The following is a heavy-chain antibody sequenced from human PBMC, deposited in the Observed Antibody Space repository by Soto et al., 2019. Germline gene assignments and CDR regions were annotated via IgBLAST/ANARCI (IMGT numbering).Heavy chain of an antibody. J-gene: IGHJ4*02. V-gene: IGHV4-34*01. D-gene: IGHD7-27*01. CDR1: GGSFSGYY. CDR2: INHSGST. CDR3: ARVRLGIGLGRPPDY. Sequence: QVQLQQWGAGLLKPSETLSLTCAVYGGSFSGYYWSWIRQPPGKGREWIGEINHSGSTNYNPSLKSRVTISVDTSKNQFSLKLSSVTAADTAVYYCARVRLGIGLGRPPDYWGQGTLVTVSS.